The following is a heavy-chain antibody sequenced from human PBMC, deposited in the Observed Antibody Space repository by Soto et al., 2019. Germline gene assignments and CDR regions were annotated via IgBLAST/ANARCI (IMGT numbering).Heavy chain of an antibody. CDR3: VKEGSGWYSRGCFDF. CDR1: GLTFSNFA. V-gene: IGHV3-23*01. J-gene: IGHJ3*01. Sequence: GSLRLSCAASGLTFSNFAMNWVRQAPGKGLEWVSNISDSGGSTYYADSVKGRFTISRDNSKNTLYLQMNSLRGRDTAIYYCVKEGSGWYSRGCFDFWGRGTMFTVSS. CDR2: ISDSGGST. D-gene: IGHD6-19*01.